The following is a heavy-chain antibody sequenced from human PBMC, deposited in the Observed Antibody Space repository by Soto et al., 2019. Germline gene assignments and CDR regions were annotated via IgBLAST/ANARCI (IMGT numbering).Heavy chain of an antibody. CDR1: GGSFSGYY. J-gene: IGHJ6*02. D-gene: IGHD6-13*01. V-gene: IGHV4-34*01. Sequence: NPSETLSLTCAVYGGSFSGYYWSWIRQPPGKGLEWIGEINHSGSTNYNPSLKSRVTISVDTSKNQFSLKLSSVTAADTAVYYCARAGSSWDYGMDVWGQGTTVTVS. CDR3: ARAGSSWDYGMDV. CDR2: INHSGST.